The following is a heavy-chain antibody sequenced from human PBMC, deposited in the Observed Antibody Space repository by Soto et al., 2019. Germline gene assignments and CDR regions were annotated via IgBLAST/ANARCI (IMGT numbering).Heavy chain of an antibody. CDR1: GFTFSLSA. CDR3: AKGPEYDILTGCDY. Sequence: EVQLLESGGGFVQPGESLRLSCVASGFTFSLSAMSWVRQAPGRGLEWVSSISGGGGSTEYTDSVKGRFTISRDNSKDMVHLQMNSLRAEDTAVYYCAKGPEYDILTGCDYWGQGALVTVSS. CDR2: ISGGGGST. V-gene: IGHV3-23*01. D-gene: IGHD3-9*01. J-gene: IGHJ4*02.